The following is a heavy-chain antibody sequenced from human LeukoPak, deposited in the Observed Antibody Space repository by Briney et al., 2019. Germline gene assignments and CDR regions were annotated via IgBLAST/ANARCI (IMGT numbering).Heavy chain of an antibody. CDR3: ARDGGAVAGTYYYYGMDV. J-gene: IGHJ6*02. CDR2: IYTSGST. V-gene: IGHV4-4*07. CDR1: GGSISSYY. Sequence: PSETLSLTCTVSGGSISSYYWSWIRQPAGKGLEWIGRIYTSGSTNYNPSLKSRVTMLVDTSKNQFSLKLSSVTAADTAVYYCARDGGAVAGTYYYYGMDVWGQGTTVTVSS. D-gene: IGHD6-19*01.